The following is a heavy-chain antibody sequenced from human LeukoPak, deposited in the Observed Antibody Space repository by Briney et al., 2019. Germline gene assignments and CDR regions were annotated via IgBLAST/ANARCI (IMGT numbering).Heavy chain of an antibody. CDR1: GFTFSNYV. J-gene: IGHJ6*02. CDR3: ARDVWRAYYGMDV. V-gene: IGHV3-30-3*01. Sequence: GGSLRLSCAASGFTFSNYVMHWVRQAPGKGLEWVAVVSYDGSSPYHADSVRGRFSISSDHSKNTVYLQMDSLGVEDTAVYYCARDVWRAYYGMDVWGQGTTVTVSS. D-gene: IGHD2-21*01. CDR2: VSYDGSSP.